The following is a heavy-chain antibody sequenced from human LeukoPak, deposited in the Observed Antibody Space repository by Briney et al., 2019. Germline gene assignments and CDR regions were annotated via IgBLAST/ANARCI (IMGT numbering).Heavy chain of an antibody. CDR3: ARDLSRQSSGYFFN. J-gene: IGHJ4*02. D-gene: IGHD3-22*01. CDR1: GYIFTSYA. Sequence: ASVKVSCKASGYIFTSYAMHWVRQAPGQRLEWMGWINAGNGNTKYSQKFQGRVTITRDTSASTVYMELSSLRSDDTAVYYCARDLSRQSSGYFFNWGQGTLVTVSS. CDR2: INAGNGNT. V-gene: IGHV1-3*01.